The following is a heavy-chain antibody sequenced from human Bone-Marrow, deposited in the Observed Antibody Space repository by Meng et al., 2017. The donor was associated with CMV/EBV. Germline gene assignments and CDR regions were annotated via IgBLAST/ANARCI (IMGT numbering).Heavy chain of an antibody. V-gene: IGHV4-34*09. CDR2: IYYSGST. D-gene: IGHD3-3*01. J-gene: IGHJ3*02. Sequence: SETLSLTCAVYGGSFSGYYWGWIRRPPGKGLEWIGYIYYSGSTYYNPSLKSRVTISVDTSKNQLSLKLSSVTAADTAVYYCARVDRITIFGVVMDDAFDIWGQGTMVTVSS. CDR1: GGSFSGYY. CDR3: ARVDRITIFGVVMDDAFDI.